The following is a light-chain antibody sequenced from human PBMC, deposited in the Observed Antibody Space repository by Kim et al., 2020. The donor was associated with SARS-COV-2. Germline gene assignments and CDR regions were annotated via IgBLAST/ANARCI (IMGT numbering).Light chain of an antibody. J-gene: IGKJ2*02. CDR2: AAS. CDR1: EDINNY. CDR3: QQCYSAPWT. V-gene: IGKV1-39*01. Sequence: ASVGDTGTITCRTREDINNYLNWFQQKPGNAPTLLIYAASSLKRGVSPRFSGSGSGTDFSLTLTNLQPEDSATYYCQQCYSAPWTFGQGTKLEI.